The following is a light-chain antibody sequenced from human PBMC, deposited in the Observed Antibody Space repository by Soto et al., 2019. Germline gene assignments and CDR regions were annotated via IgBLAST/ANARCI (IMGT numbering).Light chain of an antibody. CDR2: DAS. CDR3: QQYNSYSPWT. CDR1: QGISSA. V-gene: IGKV1-13*02. J-gene: IGKJ1*01. Sequence: AIKLTQSPSSLSASVGDRVTITCRASQGISSALAWYQQKPGKAPKLLIYDASSLESGVPSRFSGSGSGTEFTLTISSLQPDDFATYYCQQYNSYSPWTCGQGTKVDI.